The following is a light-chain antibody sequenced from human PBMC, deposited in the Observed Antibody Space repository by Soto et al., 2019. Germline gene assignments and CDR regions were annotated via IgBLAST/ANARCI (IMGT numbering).Light chain of an antibody. V-gene: IGKV1-5*01. CDR3: QQYNSYST. Sequence: DIQMTQSPSTLSASVGDRVTITCRASQSISSWLAWYQQKPGKAPKLLIYDASSLESGVPSRFSGSGSGTEFILTSSSLQPDDVATYYCQQYNSYSTFGQGTKVDIK. CDR1: QSISSW. J-gene: IGKJ1*01. CDR2: DAS.